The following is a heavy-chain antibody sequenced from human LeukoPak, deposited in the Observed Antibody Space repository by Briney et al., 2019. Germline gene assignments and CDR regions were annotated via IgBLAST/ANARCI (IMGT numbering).Heavy chain of an antibody. J-gene: IGHJ4*02. CDR2: INPSGGST. CDR1: GGTFSSYA. V-gene: IGHV1-46*01. D-gene: IGHD1-26*01. CDR3: ARVEEVGASDY. Sequence: ASVKVSCKASGGTFSSYAISWVRQAPGQGLEWMGIINPSGGSTSYAQKFQGRVTMTRDTSTSTVYMELSSLRSEDTAVYYCARVEEVGASDYWGQGTLVTVSS.